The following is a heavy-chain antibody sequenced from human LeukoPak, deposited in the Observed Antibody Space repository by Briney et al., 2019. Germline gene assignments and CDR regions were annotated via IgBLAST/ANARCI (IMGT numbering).Heavy chain of an antibody. CDR2: TYYKSKLYN. CDR3: ARSGSWRFDY. J-gene: IGHJ4*02. V-gene: IGHV6-1*01. Sequence: SQTLSLTCAICGDSVSSNSAAWHWVRQSPSRGLEWLGRTYYKSKLYNDYAVSVRGRITINPDTSKNQFSLQLNSVTPEDTAVYYCARSGSWRFDYWGQGTLVTVSS. D-gene: IGHD1-26*01. CDR1: GDSVSSNSAA.